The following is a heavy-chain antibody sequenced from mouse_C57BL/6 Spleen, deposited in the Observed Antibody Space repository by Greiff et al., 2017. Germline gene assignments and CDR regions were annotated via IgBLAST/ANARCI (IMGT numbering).Heavy chain of an antibody. Sequence: VQLQQSGAELVRPGASVTLSCKASGYTFTDYEMHWVKQSPVHGLAWIGAIDPETGGTAYNQTFKGQAILTADKSSSTVYMELRSLTSEDSAVYYCAREGEIYDGLAMDYWGQGTSVTVSS. V-gene: IGHV1-15*01. J-gene: IGHJ4*01. CDR1: GYTFTDYE. D-gene: IGHD2-3*01. CDR3: AREGEIYDGLAMDY. CDR2: IDPETGGT.